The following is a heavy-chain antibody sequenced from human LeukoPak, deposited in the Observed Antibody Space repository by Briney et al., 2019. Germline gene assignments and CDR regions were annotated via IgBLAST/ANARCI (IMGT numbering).Heavy chain of an antibody. CDR3: AREEGITIFGVVRGYYMDV. J-gene: IGHJ6*03. D-gene: IGHD3-3*01. Sequence: GGSLRVSCAASGFTFSSYSMNWVRQAPGKGMEWVSYISSSSSIIYYADSVKGRFTISRDNAKNSLYLQMNSLRAEDTAVYYCAREEGITIFGVVRGYYMDVWGKGTTVTVSS. CDR2: ISSSSSII. V-gene: IGHV3-48*04. CDR1: GFTFSSYS.